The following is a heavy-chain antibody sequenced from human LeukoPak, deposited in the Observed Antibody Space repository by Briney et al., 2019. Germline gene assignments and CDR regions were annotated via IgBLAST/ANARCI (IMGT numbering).Heavy chain of an antibody. V-gene: IGHV4-34*01. CDR2: INHSGST. J-gene: IGHJ4*02. Sequence: SETLSLTCAVYGGSFSGYYWSWIRQPPGKGLEWIGEINHSGSTNYNPSLKSRVTISVDTSKNQFSLKLSSVTAADTAVYYCAREFPSSSWYLFDYWGQGTLVTVSS. CDR1: GGSFSGYY. CDR3: AREFPSSSWYLFDY. D-gene: IGHD6-13*01.